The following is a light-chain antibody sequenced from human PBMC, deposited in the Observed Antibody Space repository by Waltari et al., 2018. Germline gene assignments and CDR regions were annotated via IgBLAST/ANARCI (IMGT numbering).Light chain of an antibody. CDR2: EAS. J-gene: IGKJ3*01. V-gene: IGKV1-5*03. CDR1: HSISTW. CDR3: QQFNTYPIP. Sequence: DIQMTQSPSTLSASVGDRVTITCRASHSISTWLAWYQQKPGKAPKLLIYEASSLENVVPSRFSGSGSGTEFTLTISSLQPDAFATYYCQQFNTYPIPFGRGTKVDIK.